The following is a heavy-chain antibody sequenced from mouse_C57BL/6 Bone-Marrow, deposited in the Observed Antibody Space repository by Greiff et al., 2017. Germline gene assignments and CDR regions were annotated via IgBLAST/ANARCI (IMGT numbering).Heavy chain of an antibody. CDR3: TRSLIYYGTNY. D-gene: IGHD1-1*01. V-gene: IGHV14-2*01. CDR1: GFNIKDYY. J-gene: IGHJ2*01. Sequence: VQLQQSGAELVKPGASVKLSCTASGFNIKDYYIHWVKQRAEQGLEWIGRVDPEVGETKYAPKFQDKATITADTSSNTAYLQLSSLTSDDTAVDYGTRSLIYYGTNYWGQGTTLTVSS. CDR2: VDPEVGET.